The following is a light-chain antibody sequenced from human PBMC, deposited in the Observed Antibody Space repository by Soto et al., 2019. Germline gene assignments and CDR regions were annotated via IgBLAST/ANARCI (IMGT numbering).Light chain of an antibody. J-gene: IGKJ5*01. CDR1: QSVSSSF. CDR2: GAS. Sequence: EIVLTQSPGTLSLSPGERATLSCRASQSVSSSFLAWYQQKPGQAPRLLIYGASNRASGIPDRFSGSGSGTEFTLTISSLQPEDFAVYYCQQYGSSLITFGQGTRLEIK. CDR3: QQYGSSLIT. V-gene: IGKV3-20*01.